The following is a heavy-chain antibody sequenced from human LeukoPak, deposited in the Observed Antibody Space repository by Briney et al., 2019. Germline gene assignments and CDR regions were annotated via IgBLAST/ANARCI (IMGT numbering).Heavy chain of an antibody. CDR3: ARAKGTGNRYFDWLYRSTPFDY. Sequence: ASVTVSCKASGYTFTSYGISWVRQAPGQGLEWMGWISAYNGNTNYAQKLQGRLTMTTDTSTSTAYMELRSLRSDDTAVYYCARAKGTGNRYFDWLYRSTPFDYWGQGTLVTVSS. CDR2: ISAYNGNT. J-gene: IGHJ4*02. D-gene: IGHD3-9*01. V-gene: IGHV1-18*01. CDR1: GYTFTSYG.